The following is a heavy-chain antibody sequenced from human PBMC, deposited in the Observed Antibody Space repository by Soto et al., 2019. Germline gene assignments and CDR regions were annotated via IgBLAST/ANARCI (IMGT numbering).Heavy chain of an antibody. J-gene: IGHJ4*02. V-gene: IGHV1-24*01. CDR2: FDPEDGET. CDR1: GYTLTELS. CDR3: ATGMNYYYDSSGTFDY. D-gene: IGHD3-22*01. Sequence: ASVKVSCKVSGYTLTELSMHWVRQAPGKGLEWMGGFDPEDGETIYAQKFQGRVTMTEDTSTDTAYMELSSLRSEDTAVYYCATGMNYYYDSSGTFDYWSQGTLVTVSS.